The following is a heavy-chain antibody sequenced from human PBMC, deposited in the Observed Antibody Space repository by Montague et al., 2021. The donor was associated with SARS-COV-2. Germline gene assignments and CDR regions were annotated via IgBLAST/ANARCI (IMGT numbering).Heavy chain of an antibody. CDR2: INYSGGI. CDR3: ARAVSVRSAVNWFDP. D-gene: IGHD3-10*01. J-gene: IGHJ5*02. CDR1: GGSMSDHY. Sequence: SETLSLTCTVSGGSMSDHYWAWIRQPPGKGLEWLAYINYSGGINSNASLKSRVSMSVNTSKNQFSLKLTSVTAADAAVYYCARAVSVRSAVNWFDPWGQGTLVTVSS. V-gene: IGHV4-59*11.